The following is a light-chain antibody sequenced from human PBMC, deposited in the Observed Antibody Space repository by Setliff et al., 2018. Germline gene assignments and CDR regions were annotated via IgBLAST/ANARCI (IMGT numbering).Light chain of an antibody. CDR1: RSDVGAYNY. V-gene: IGLV2-14*03. Sequence: QSVLTQPAFVSGSPGQSITISCTGTRSDVGAYNYVSWYQHPGKAPKLVIYDVSNRPSGVSDRFSGSKSGITASLTISGLQAEDEADYYCCSYTSSGSRVFGTGTKVTVL. CDR3: CSYTSSGSRV. J-gene: IGLJ1*01. CDR2: DVS.